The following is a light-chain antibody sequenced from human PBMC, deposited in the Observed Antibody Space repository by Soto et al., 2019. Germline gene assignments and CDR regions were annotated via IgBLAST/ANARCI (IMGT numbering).Light chain of an antibody. CDR3: QQYGSSPYT. V-gene: IGKV3D-20*01. CDR1: QSGSSNY. J-gene: IGKJ2*01. Sequence: EIVLTQSPATLSLSPGERATLSCGASQSGSSNYLAWYQQKPGLAPRLLIYDASSRATGIPDRFSGSGSGTDFTLTISRLEPEDFAVYYCQQYGSSPYTFGQGTKLEIK. CDR2: DAS.